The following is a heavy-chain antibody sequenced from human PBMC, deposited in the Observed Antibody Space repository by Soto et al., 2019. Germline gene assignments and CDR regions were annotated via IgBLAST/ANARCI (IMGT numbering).Heavy chain of an antibody. CDR3: AREIVTAGGNNYFDP. CDR1: GGTVASSHW. V-gene: IGHV4-4*02. CDR2: VYHTGDT. D-gene: IGHD2-21*02. Sequence: QVQLQESGPRLVKPSESLSLTCGVSGGTVASSHWRSWVRQSPGRGLEWIGNVYHTGDTNFNPSLPSRVTFSVDKSNNQFSLRLTSVTAADTAVYFCAREIVTAGGNNYFDPWGPGTLVTVSS. J-gene: IGHJ5*02.